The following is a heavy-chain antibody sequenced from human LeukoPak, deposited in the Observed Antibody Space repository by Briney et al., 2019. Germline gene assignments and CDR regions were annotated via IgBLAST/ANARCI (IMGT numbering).Heavy chain of an antibody. CDR2: ISYDGSNK. CDR1: GFTFSSYA. D-gene: IGHD3-3*01. Sequence: GRSLRLSCAASGFTFSSYAMHWVRQAPGKGLEWVAVISYDGSNKYYAGSVKGRFTISRDNSKNTLYLQMNSLRAEDTAVYYCARDRPPTFGVVINDAFDIWGQGTMVTVSS. J-gene: IGHJ3*02. CDR3: ARDRPPTFGVVINDAFDI. V-gene: IGHV3-30-3*01.